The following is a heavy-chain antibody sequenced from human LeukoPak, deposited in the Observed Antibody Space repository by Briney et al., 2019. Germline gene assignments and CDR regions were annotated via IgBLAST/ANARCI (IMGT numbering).Heavy chain of an antibody. CDR2: MNPNSGNT. CDR3: ARDSLDYYDSSGPLRNWFDP. CDR1: GYTFTSYD. V-gene: IGHV1-8*01. D-gene: IGHD3-22*01. J-gene: IGHJ5*02. Sequence: AASVKVSCKASGYTFTSYDIDWVRQAPGQGLEWMGWMNPNSGNTGYAQKFQGRVTMTRNTSISTAYMELSSLRSEDTAVYYCARDSLDYYDSSGPLRNWFDPWGQGTLVTVSS.